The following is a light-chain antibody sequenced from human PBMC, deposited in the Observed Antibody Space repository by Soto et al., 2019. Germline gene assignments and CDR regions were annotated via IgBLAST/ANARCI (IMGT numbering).Light chain of an antibody. V-gene: IGLV2-14*03. J-gene: IGLJ1*01. CDR2: DVT. Sequence: QSALTQPASVSGSPGQSITISCTGTSSDGGNNNYVSWYQHNPGRAPKVMICDVTNRPSGVSNRFSGSKSGNTASLTISGLQAEDEADYYCSSFTGSSYVFGTGTKLTVL. CDR3: SSFTGSSYV. CDR1: SSDGGNNNY.